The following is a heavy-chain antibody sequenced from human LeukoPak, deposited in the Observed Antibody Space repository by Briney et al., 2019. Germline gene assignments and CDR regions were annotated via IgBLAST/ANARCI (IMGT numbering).Heavy chain of an antibody. J-gene: IGHJ4*02. V-gene: IGHV3-74*01. CDR1: GFTFSGYW. CDR3: ARDNRGCPDY. D-gene: IGHD6-19*01. Sequence: GGSLRLSCAASGFTFSGYWMHWIRQAPGKGLVWVSRINTDGSSTSYADSVKGRFTISRDNAKNTLYLQMYSLRAEDTAVYYCARDNRGCPDYWGQGTLVTVSS. CDR2: INTDGSST.